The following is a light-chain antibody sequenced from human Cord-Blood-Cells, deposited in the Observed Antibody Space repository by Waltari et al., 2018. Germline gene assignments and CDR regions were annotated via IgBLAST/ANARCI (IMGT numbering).Light chain of an antibody. CDR1: KLGDKY. J-gene: IGLJ2*01. V-gene: IGLV3-1*01. CDR3: QAWDSSNVV. CDR2: QDS. Sequence: SYELTQPPSVSVSPGQTASINCSGDKLGDKYACWYQQKPGQSPVLVIYQDSKLPSGIPERFSGSNSGNTATLTISGTQAMDEADYYCQAWDSSNVVFGGGTKLTVL.